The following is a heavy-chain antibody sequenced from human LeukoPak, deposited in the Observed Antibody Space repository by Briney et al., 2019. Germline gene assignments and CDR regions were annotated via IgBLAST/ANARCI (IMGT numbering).Heavy chain of an antibody. CDR1: GFTFSSYA. CDR2: ISGSGGST. CDR3: AKDLVPAAISGGIYYYYGMDV. D-gene: IGHD2-2*01. J-gene: IGHJ6*02. V-gene: IGHV3-23*01. Sequence: GRSLRLSCAASGFTFSSYAMSWVRQAPGKGLEWVSAISGSGGSTYYADSVKGRFTISRDNSKNTLYLQMNSLRAEDTAVYYCAKDLVPAAISGGIYYYYGMDVWGQGTTVTVSS.